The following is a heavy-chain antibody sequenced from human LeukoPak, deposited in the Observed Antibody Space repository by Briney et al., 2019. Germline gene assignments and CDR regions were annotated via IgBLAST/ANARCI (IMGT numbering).Heavy chain of an antibody. J-gene: IGHJ4*02. D-gene: IGHD3-22*01. CDR1: GYTLTELS. CDR2: FDPEDGET. Sequence: ASVKVSCKVSGYTLTELSMHWVRQAPGKGLEWMGGFDPEDGETIYAQKFQGRVTMTEDTSTDTACMELSSLRSEDTAVYYCATSTLYYYDSSGDHTIDYWGQGTLVTVSS. CDR3: ATSTLYYYDSSGDHTIDY. V-gene: IGHV1-24*01.